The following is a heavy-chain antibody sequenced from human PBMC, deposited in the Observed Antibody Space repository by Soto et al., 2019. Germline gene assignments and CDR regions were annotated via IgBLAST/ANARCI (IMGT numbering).Heavy chain of an antibody. CDR3: AKFKQAPNGIEL. V-gene: IGHV1-2*06. Sequence: ASVKVSCKASGYTFTAFYLYWVRQAPGQGLEWVGRLNPKNGDTNYAQRFQGRVTMTRDTSISTAYLELSSLRSDDTAFYYCAKFKQAPNGIELWGQ. CDR2: LNPKNGDT. D-gene: IGHD2-8*01. CDR1: GYTFTAFY. J-gene: IGHJ3*01.